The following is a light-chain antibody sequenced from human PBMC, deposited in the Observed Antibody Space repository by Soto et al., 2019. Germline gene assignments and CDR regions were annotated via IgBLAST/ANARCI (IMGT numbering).Light chain of an antibody. CDR2: GAS. Sequence: ETVLTHSPGTLSLSPWGTATLSCRASQSVSSYLAWYQQKPGQAPRLLIYGASSRATGIPDRFSGSGSGTDFTLTISRLEPEDFAVYYCQQYGRSRSFGQGTRLEIK. CDR3: QQYGRSRS. CDR1: QSVSSY. V-gene: IGKV3-20*01. J-gene: IGKJ5*01.